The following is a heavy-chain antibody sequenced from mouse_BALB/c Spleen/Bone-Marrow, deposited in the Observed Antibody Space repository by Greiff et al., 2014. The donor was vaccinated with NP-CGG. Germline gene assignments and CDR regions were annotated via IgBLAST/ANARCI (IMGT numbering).Heavy chain of an antibody. CDR3: ARGSYYYGSSSPWFAY. Sequence: DLVKPGASVKLSCRASSYTFASYWINWIKQRPGQGLEWIGRIPPGSGTTYYNEMIKGKATLTVDTSSTTAYIQLSSLSSEDSAVYFCARGSYYYGSSSPWFAYWGQGTLVTVSA. J-gene: IGHJ3*01. CDR1: SYTFASYW. CDR2: IPPGSGTT. V-gene: IGHV1S41*01. D-gene: IGHD1-1*01.